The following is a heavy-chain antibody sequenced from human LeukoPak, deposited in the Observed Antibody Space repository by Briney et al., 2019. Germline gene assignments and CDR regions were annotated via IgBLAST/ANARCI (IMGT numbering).Heavy chain of an antibody. V-gene: IGHV3-48*03. CDR3: ARVFVATINYYYYYMGV. CDR2: ISSSGSTI. J-gene: IGHJ6*03. D-gene: IGHD5-24*01. CDR1: GFTFSSYE. Sequence: GGSLRLSCAASGFTFSSYEMNWVRQAPGKGLEWVSYISSSGSTIYYADSVKGRFTISRDNAKNSLYLQMNSLRAEDTAVYYCARVFVATINYYYYYMGVWGKGTTVTVSS.